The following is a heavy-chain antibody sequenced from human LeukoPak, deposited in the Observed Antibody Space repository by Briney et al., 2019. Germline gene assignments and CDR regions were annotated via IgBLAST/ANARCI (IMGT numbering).Heavy chain of an antibody. CDR3: ARDPRDSSSWK. Sequence: SETLSLTWTVSGGSISSGSYYWSWIRQPPGKGLEWIGYIYYSGSTYYNPSLKSRVTISVDTSKNQFSLKLSSVTAADTAVYYCARDPRDSSSWKWGQGTLVTVSS. J-gene: IGHJ4*02. CDR2: IYYSGST. D-gene: IGHD6-13*01. CDR1: GGSISSGSYY. V-gene: IGHV4-30-4*01.